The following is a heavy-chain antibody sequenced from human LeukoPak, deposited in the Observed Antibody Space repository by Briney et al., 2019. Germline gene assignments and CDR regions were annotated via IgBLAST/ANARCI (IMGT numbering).Heavy chain of an antibody. D-gene: IGHD4-17*01. Sequence: PSETLSLTCAVYGGSFSGYYWSWIRQPPGKGLEWIGEINHSGSTNYNPSLKSRVTISVDTSKNQFSLKLSSVTAADTAVYYCARGVHGDYFPSQPDVDYWGQGTLVTVSS. J-gene: IGHJ4*02. CDR3: ARGVHGDYFPSQPDVDY. CDR1: GGSFSGYY. CDR2: INHSGST. V-gene: IGHV4-34*01.